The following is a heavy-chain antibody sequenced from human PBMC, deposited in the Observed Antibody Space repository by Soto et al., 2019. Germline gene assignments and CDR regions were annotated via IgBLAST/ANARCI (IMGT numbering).Heavy chain of an antibody. D-gene: IGHD3-10*01. V-gene: IGHV1-18*01. CDR3: ARGVGSGTYYNQYNWFDP. Sequence: ASVKVYCKASGYTFTNYGISWVRQAPGQGLEWMGWINTYNGNTNHAQKHQGRVTMTTDTSTSTAYMELRSLKSDDTAVYYFARGVGSGTYYNQYNWFDPWGQGTLVTVSS. CDR1: GYTFTNYG. CDR2: INTYNGNT. J-gene: IGHJ5*02.